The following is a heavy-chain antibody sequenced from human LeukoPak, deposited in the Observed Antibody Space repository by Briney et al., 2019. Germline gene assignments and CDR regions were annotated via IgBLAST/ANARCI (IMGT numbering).Heavy chain of an antibody. CDR2: IIPVFGAP. CDR3: ARGTFEWELLG. D-gene: IGHD1-26*01. V-gene: IGHV1-69*13. CDR1: GGTFGSSG. Sequence: SVKVPCKASGGTFGSSGISWVRQAPGQGLEWMGGIIPVFGAPNYAQKFQGRVTVTADESTATAYMELSSLRSEDTAVYYCARGTFEWELLGWGQGTPVTVSS. J-gene: IGHJ4*02.